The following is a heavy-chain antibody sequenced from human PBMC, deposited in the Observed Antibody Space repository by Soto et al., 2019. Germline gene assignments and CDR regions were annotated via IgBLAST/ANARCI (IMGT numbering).Heavy chain of an antibody. CDR2: IFSGGGI. CDR3: ARDQAAYRGGWRRDY. CDR1: GFTVSSSY. Sequence: EVQLVESGGGLVQPGGSLRLSCAASGFTVSSSYMSWVRQAPGKGLEWVSVIFSGGGIYYADSVKGRFTISRDNSKNTLYLQLNSLRAEDTAVYYCARDQAAYRGGWRRDYWGQGTLVTVSS. J-gene: IGHJ4*02. V-gene: IGHV3-66*01. D-gene: IGHD6-19*01.